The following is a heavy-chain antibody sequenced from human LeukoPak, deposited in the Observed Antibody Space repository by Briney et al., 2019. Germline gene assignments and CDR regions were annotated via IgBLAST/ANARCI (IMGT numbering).Heavy chain of an antibody. CDR1: GGSIGSKNYY. CDR3: ARVDIAVVPSTTFDY. Sequence: SETLSLTCTVSGGSIGSKNYYWGWIRQPPGKGLEWIGSIYYSGNTYFNPSLKSRVTISVDTSKNQFSLKLSPVTAADTAVYYCARVDIAVVPSTTFDYWGQGTLVTVSS. J-gene: IGHJ4*02. D-gene: IGHD2-2*01. V-gene: IGHV4-39*01. CDR2: IYYSGNT.